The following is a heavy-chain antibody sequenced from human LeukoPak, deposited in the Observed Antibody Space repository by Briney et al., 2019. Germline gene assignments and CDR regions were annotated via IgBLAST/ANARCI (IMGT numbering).Heavy chain of an antibody. CDR3: ARADRSYHLYYYYYYMDV. Sequence: SETLSLTCAVYGGSFSDYLWSWIRQAPGKGLEWIGEINHSGSTNFNPSLKSQLTISVDTSKNQFSLKLSSVTAADTAVYYCARADRSYHLYYYYYYMDVWGKGTTVTVSS. J-gene: IGHJ6*03. CDR1: GGSFSDYL. D-gene: IGHD1-26*01. V-gene: IGHV4-34*01. CDR2: INHSGST.